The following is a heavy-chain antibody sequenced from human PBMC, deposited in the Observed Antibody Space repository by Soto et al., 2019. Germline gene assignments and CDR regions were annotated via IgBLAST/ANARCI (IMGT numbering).Heavy chain of an antibody. V-gene: IGHV3-23*01. Sequence: GGSLRLSCAASGFTFSSYAMSWVRQAPGKGLEWVSAISGSGGSTYYADSVKGRFTISRDNSKNTLYLQMNSLTAEDTAVYYCAKVREGLYCSGGSCFESSFDYWGQGTLVTVSS. J-gene: IGHJ4*02. CDR1: GFTFSSYA. CDR2: ISGSGGST. D-gene: IGHD2-15*01. CDR3: AKVREGLYCSGGSCFESSFDY.